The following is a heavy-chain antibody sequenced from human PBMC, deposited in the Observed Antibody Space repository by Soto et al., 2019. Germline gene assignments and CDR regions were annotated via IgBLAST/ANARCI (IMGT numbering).Heavy chain of an antibody. V-gene: IGHV1-18*04. D-gene: IGHD6-19*01. CDR2: ISAYNGNT. CDR3: AAIPGIAVAGESYYYGMDV. CDR1: GYTFTSYG. J-gene: IGHJ6*02. Sequence: KVSCKASGYTFTSYGISWVRQAPGQGLEWMGWISAYNGNTNYAQKLQGRVTMTTDTSTSTAYMELRSLRSDDTAVYYCAAIPGIAVAGESYYYGMDVWGQGTTVTVSS.